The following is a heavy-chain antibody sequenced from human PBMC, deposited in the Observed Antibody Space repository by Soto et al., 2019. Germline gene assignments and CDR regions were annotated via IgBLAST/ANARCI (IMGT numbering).Heavy chain of an antibody. V-gene: IGHV4-30-4*01. J-gene: IGHJ4*02. CDR3: ARASDSSVYYY. CDR2: IYYSGST. D-gene: IGHD3-22*01. Sequence: SETLSLTCTVSGGSISSGDYYWSWIRQPPGKGLEWIGYIYYSGSTYYNPSLKSRVTISLDTSKNQFSLKLSSVTAADTAVYYCARASDSSVYYYWGQGTLVTVSS. CDR1: GGSISSGDYY.